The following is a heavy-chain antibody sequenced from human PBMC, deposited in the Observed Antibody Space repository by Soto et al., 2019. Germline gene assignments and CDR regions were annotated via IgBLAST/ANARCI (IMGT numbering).Heavy chain of an antibody. Sequence: QVQLVESGGGVVQPGKSLRLSCAASGFTFSNYALHWVRQAPGKGLEWVAVISHDETTKYYVDSVKGRFTISRDNSKNTLYLQMKSLRVEDTAVYYCARTRNYIVATPPDYWGQGTLVTVSS. J-gene: IGHJ4*02. CDR2: ISHDETTK. CDR3: ARTRNYIVATPPDY. CDR1: GFTFSNYA. V-gene: IGHV3-30-3*01. D-gene: IGHD5-12*01.